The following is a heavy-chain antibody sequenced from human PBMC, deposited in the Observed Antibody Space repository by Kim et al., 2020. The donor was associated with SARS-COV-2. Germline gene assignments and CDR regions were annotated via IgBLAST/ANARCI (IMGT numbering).Heavy chain of an antibody. CDR1: GGSFSGYY. J-gene: IGHJ4*02. CDR3: ARETSFRPDRNFDY. D-gene: IGHD2-15*01. V-gene: IGHV4-34*01. CDR2: INHSGST. Sequence: SETLSLTCAVYGGSFSGYYWSWIRQPPGKGLEWIGEINHSGSTNYNPSLKSRVTISVDTSKNQFSLKLSSVTAADTAVYYCARETSFRPDRNFDYWGQGTLVTVSS.